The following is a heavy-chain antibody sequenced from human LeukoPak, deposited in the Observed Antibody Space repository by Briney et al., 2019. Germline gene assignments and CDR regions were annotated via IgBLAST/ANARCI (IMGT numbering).Heavy chain of an antibody. V-gene: IGHV4-30-2*01. CDR2: IYHSGST. CDR3: ARGGNYDSSGLFDY. Sequence: SQTLSLTCAVSGGSISSGGYSWSWIRQPPGKGLEWIGYIYHSGSTYYNPSLKSRVTISVDTSKNQFSLKLSSVTAADTAVYYCARGGNYDSSGLFDYWGQGTLVTVSS. D-gene: IGHD3-22*01. CDR1: GGSISSGGYS. J-gene: IGHJ4*02.